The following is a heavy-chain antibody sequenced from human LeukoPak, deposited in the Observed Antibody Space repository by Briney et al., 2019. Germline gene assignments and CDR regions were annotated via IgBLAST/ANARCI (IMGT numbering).Heavy chain of an antibody. CDR2: IYYSGST. Sequence: SETLSLTCTVSGGSISSSSYYWGWIRQPPGKGLEWIGSIYYSGSTYYNPSLKSRVTISVDTSKNQFSLKLSSVTAADTAVYYCARQNIKGGYSGYEFDYWGQGTLVTVSS. CDR1: GGSISSSSYY. V-gene: IGHV4-39*01. D-gene: IGHD5-12*01. CDR3: ARQNIKGGYSGYEFDY. J-gene: IGHJ4*02.